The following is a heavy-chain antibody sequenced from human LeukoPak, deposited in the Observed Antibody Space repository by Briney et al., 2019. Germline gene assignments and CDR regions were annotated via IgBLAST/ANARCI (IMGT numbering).Heavy chain of an antibody. CDR1: GFTFSSYS. V-gene: IGHV3-21*01. D-gene: IGHD2-2*01. J-gene: IGHJ4*02. CDR2: ISSSSSYI. CDR3: VVVPAAMRGGRDY. Sequence: PGGSLRLSCAASGFTFSSYSMNWVRQAPGKGLEWVSSISSSSSYIYYADSVKGRFTISRDNAKNSLYLQMNSLRAEDTAVYYCVVVPAAMRGGRDYWGQGTLVTVSS.